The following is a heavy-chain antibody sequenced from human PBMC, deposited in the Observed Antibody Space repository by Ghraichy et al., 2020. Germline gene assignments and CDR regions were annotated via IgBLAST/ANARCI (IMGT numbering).Heavy chain of an antibody. V-gene: IGHV4-39*01. J-gene: IGHJ4*02. D-gene: IGHD6-19*01. CDR2: IYYSGST. CDR1: GGSISSSSYY. Sequence: SETLSLTCTVSGGSISSSSYYWGWIRQPPGKGLEWIGSIYYSGSTYYNPSLKSRVTISVDTSKNQFSLKLSSVTAADTAVYYCARHYVAVGAFDYWGQGTLVTVSS. CDR3: ARHYVAVGAFDY.